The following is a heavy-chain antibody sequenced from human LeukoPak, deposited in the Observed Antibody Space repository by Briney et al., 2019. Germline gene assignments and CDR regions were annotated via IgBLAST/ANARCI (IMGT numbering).Heavy chain of an antibody. V-gene: IGHV3-23*01. CDR2: IFGSGGSP. D-gene: IGHD5-18*01. CDR1: GFTFGSYA. CDR3: GKTTVGYSSGQKPAWPVDY. J-gene: IGHJ4*02. Sequence: GGSLRLSREASGFTFGSYAMYWVRQGPGKGLEWVAGIFGSGGSPHYADSVKGRFTISRDNSQNMVYLHINSLRAEDTAVYYCGKTTVGYSSGQKPAWPVDYWGQGTLVTVSS.